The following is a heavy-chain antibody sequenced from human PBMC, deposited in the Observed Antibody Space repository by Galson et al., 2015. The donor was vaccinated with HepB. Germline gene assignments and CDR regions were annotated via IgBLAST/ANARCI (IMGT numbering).Heavy chain of an antibody. CDR1: GFTFSSYE. Sequence: SLRLSCAASGFTFSSYEMNWVRQAPGKGLEWVSYISSSGSTIYYADSVKGRFTISRENAKNSLYLQMNSLRAGDTAVYYCARDSGSRYFDLWGRGTLVTVSS. CDR3: ARDSGSRYFDL. V-gene: IGHV3-48*03. J-gene: IGHJ2*01. CDR2: ISSSGSTI. D-gene: IGHD1-26*01.